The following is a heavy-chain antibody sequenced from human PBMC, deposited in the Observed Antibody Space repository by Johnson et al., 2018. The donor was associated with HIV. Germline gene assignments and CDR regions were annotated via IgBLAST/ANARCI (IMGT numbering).Heavy chain of an antibody. J-gene: IGHJ3*02. CDR2: IYSGGST. D-gene: IGHD6-13*01. CDR3: AGVRQLLVPAGGDVFEI. Sequence: VQLVESGGGLIQPGGSLRLSCAASGFTVSSNYMSWVRQAPGKGLEWVSVIYSGGSTYYADSMKGRFTISRDTYKNTLYLQMNRLRAEDTAVYYCAGVRQLLVPAGGDVFEIWGQGTMFTVSS. V-gene: IGHV3-53*01. CDR1: GFTVSSNY.